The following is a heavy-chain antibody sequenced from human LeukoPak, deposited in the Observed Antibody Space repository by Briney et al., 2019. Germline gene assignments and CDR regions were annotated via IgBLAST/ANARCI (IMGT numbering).Heavy chain of an antibody. CDR2: INHSGST. V-gene: IGHV4-34*01. D-gene: IGHD3-22*01. CDR3: ARGRIRKNYYDSSGYYSTAAFDI. J-gene: IGHJ3*02. CDR1: GASISSYY. Sequence: MPSETLSLTCSVSGASISSYYWSWIRQPPGKGLEWIGEINHSGSTNYNPSLKSRVTISVDTSKNQFSLKLSSVTAADTAVYYCARGRIRKNYYDSSGYYSTAAFDIWGQGTMVTVSS.